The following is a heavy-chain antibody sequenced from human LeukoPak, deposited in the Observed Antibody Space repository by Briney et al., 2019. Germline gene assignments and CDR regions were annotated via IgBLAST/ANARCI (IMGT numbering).Heavy chain of an antibody. Sequence: PSETLSLTCTVSGGSISSYYWSWIRQPAGKGLEWIGRIYTSGSTNYNPSLKSRVTMSVDTSKNQFSLKLSSVTAADTAVYYCARDLDQRGYSSSWYWFDPWGQGTLVTVSS. J-gene: IGHJ5*02. CDR2: IYTSGST. CDR3: ARDLDQRGYSSSWYWFDP. V-gene: IGHV4-4*07. D-gene: IGHD6-13*01. CDR1: GGSISSYY.